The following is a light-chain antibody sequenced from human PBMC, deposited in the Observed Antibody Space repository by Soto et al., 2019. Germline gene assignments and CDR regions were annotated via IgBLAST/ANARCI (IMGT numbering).Light chain of an antibody. Sequence: DIQMTQSPSSLSASVGDRVTITCQASQDISNYLNWYQQKPGKAPKLLIYDASTLETGVPSRFSGSGSGTDFTFTISSXQPEDIATYYCQQYDNLPYTFGQGTKVDIK. J-gene: IGKJ2*01. CDR1: QDISNY. CDR3: QQYDNLPYT. CDR2: DAS. V-gene: IGKV1-33*01.